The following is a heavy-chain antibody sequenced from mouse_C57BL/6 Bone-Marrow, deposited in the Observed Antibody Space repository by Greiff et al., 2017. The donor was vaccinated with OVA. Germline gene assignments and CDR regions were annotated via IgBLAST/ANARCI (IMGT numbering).Heavy chain of an antibody. D-gene: IGHD1-1*01. V-gene: IGHV1-69*01. CDR3: ARSLNYGSSYWYFDV. CDR1: GYTFTSYW. J-gene: IGHJ1*03. CDR2: IDPSDSYT. Sequence: QVQLQQPGAELVMPGASVKLSCKASGYTFTSYWMHWVKQRPGQGLEWIGEIDPSDSYTNYNQKIKGKTTLTVDKSSSTAYMQLSSLTSEDSAVYYCARSLNYGSSYWYFDVWGTGTTVTVSS.